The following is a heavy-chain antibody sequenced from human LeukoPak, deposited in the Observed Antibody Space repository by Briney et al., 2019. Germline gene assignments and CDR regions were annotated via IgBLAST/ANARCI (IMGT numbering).Heavy chain of an antibody. CDR1: GESFSGFD. J-gene: IGHJ4*02. Sequence: PSGTLSLTCAVYGESFSGFDWTWIRQPPGKGLEWIGEINQSGSTNYNPSLKSRVTVSADTSKNQFSLKLTSVTAADTAVYYCARARGAVAIDYWGQGTLVTVSS. D-gene: IGHD6-19*01. CDR2: INQSGST. CDR3: ARARGAVAIDY. V-gene: IGHV4-34*01.